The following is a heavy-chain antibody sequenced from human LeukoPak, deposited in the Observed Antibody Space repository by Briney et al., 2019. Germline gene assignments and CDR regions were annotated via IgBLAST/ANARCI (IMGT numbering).Heavy chain of an antibody. Sequence: SETLSLTCTVSGYFISSGYYWGWIRQPPGKGLEWIGSIYHSGSTYYNPSLKSRVTISVDTSKNQFSLKLSSVTAADTAVYYCARLQWELPTSFDYWGQGTLVTVSS. CDR2: IYHSGST. V-gene: IGHV4-38-2*02. J-gene: IGHJ4*02. CDR1: GYFISSGYY. D-gene: IGHD1-26*01. CDR3: ARLQWELPTSFDY.